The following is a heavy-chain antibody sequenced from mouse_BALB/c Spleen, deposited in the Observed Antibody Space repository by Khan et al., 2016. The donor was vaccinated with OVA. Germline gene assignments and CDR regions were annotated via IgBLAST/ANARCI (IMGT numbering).Heavy chain of an antibody. D-gene: IGHD2-3*01. CDR1: GYTFTSYW. Sequence: QVQLKQSGAELAKPGASVKMSCKASGYTFTSYWMHWVKQRPGQGLEWIGYINPITGYTKFNQKFKDKATLTADKSSSTAYMQLSSLTSEDSAVYYCARAGVYDGYFAWFAFWGQGTLVTVSA. CDR2: INPITGYT. V-gene: IGHV1-7*01. J-gene: IGHJ3*01. CDR3: ARAGVYDGYFAWFAF.